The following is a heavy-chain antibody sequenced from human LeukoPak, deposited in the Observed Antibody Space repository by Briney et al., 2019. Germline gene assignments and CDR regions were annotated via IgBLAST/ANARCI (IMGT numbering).Heavy chain of an antibody. CDR3: ARVDCSGGSCYYANYYYYGMDV. J-gene: IGHJ6*02. CDR2: ISYDGSNK. CDR1: GLTFSSYA. D-gene: IGHD2-15*01. V-gene: IGHV3-30-3*01. Sequence: PGGSLRLSCAASGLTFSSYAMHWVRQAPGKGLEWVAVISYDGSNKYYADSVKGRFTISRDNSMNTLYLQMNSLRAEDTAVYYCARVDCSGGSCYYANYYYYGMDVWGQGTTVTVSS.